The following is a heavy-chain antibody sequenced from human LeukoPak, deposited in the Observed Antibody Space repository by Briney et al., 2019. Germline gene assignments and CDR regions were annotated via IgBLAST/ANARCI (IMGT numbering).Heavy chain of an antibody. CDR2: ISSNSSYI. V-gene: IGHV3-21*01. CDR1: GFTFSSYS. J-gene: IGHJ4*02. CDR3: ASTLGYCSSTSCAKSDY. Sequence: GGSLRLSCAASGFTFSSYSMNWVRQAPGKGLEWVSSISSNSSYIYYADSVKGRFTISRNNAKNSLYLQMNSLRAEDTAVYYCASTLGYCSSTSCAKSDYWGQGTLVTVSS. D-gene: IGHD2-2*01.